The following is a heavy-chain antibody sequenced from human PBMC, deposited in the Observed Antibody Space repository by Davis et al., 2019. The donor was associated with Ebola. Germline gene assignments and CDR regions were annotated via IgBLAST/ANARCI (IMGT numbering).Heavy chain of an antibody. Sequence: PSETLSLTCTVSGGSISSGGYYWSWIRQHPGKGLEWIGYIYYSGSTYYNPSLKSRVTISVDTSKNQFSLKLSSVTAADTAVYYCARGWSMVRGLDYYYMDVWGKGTTVTVSS. CDR2: IYYSGST. CDR1: GGSISSGGYY. CDR3: ARGWSMVRGLDYYYMDV. D-gene: IGHD3-10*01. J-gene: IGHJ6*03. V-gene: IGHV4-31*03.